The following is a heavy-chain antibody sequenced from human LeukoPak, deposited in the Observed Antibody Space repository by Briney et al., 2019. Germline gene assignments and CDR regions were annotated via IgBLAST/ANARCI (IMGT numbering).Heavy chain of an antibody. CDR2: INPNSGGT. V-gene: IGHV1-2*02. Sequence: GASVKVSCKASGYTFTGYYMHWVRQAPGQGLEWMGWINPNSGGTNYAQKFQGRVTMTRDTSISTAYMELSGLRSDDTAVYYCARDQEHRLAGGGYYYMDVWGKGTTVTVSS. D-gene: IGHD6-25*01. CDR3: ARDQEHRLAGGGYYYMDV. CDR1: GYTFTGYY. J-gene: IGHJ6*03.